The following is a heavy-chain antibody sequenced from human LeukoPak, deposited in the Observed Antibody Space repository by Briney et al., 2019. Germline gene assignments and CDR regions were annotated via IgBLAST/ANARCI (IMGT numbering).Heavy chain of an antibody. CDR1: GFTFSSYA. CDR2: ISGSGTNT. J-gene: IGHJ4*02. D-gene: IGHD3-22*01. Sequence: GGSLRLSCAASGFTFSSYAMSWVRQAPGKGLEWVSGISGSGTNTYYADSVKGRFTISRDNSKNTLYLQMNSLRAEDTAAYYCAKGTYDSRGHFDYWGQGTLVSVSS. V-gene: IGHV3-23*01. CDR3: AKGTYDSRGHFDY.